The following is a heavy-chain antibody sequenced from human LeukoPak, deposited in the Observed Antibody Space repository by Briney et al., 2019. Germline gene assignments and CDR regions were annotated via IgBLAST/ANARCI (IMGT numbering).Heavy chain of an antibody. CDR1: GGTFSSYA. J-gene: IGHJ3*02. D-gene: IGHD2-21*02. Sequence: SVKVSCKASGGTFSSYAISWVRQAPGQGLEWMGGIIPIFGTANYAQKFQGRVTITTDASTSTAYMELSSLRSEDTAVYYCARVSYCGGDCSTGAFDIWGQGTMVTVSS. V-gene: IGHV1-69*05. CDR2: IIPIFGTA. CDR3: ARVSYCGGDCSTGAFDI.